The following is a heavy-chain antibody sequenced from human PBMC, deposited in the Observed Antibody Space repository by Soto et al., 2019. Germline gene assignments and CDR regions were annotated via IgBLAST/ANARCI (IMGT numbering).Heavy chain of an antibody. V-gene: IGHV1-18*01. Sequence: ASVKVSCKASGYTFTSYGISWVRQAPGQGLEWMGRISAYNGNTNYAQNLQGRVTLTTDTSTSTAYMELTSLRSNDTAIYYCAMVDVYVTPSPQDVWGQRTTVTVSS. CDR2: ISAYNGNT. D-gene: IGHD3-16*01. CDR3: AMVDVYVTPSPQDV. J-gene: IGHJ6*02. CDR1: GYTFTSYG.